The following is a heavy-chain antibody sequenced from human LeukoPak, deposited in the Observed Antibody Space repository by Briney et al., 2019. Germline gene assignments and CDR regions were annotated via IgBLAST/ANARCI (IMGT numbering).Heavy chain of an antibody. CDR2: ISYDGSNK. J-gene: IGHJ4*02. CDR1: GFTFSSYA. D-gene: IGHD3-10*01. V-gene: IGHV3-30-3*01. Sequence: GGSLRLSCAASGFTFSSYAMHWVRQAPGKGLEWVAVISYDGSNKYYADSVKGRFTISRDNSKNMLYLQMNSLRAEDTAVYYCARELHGSGSYPLDYWGQGTLVTVSS. CDR3: ARELHGSGSYPLDY.